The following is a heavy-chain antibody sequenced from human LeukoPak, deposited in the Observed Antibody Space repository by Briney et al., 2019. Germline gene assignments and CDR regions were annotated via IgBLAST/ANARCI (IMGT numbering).Heavy chain of an antibody. Sequence: PGRSLRLSCAASGFTFSSYGMHWVRQAPGKGLEWVAVIWYDGSNKYYADSVKGRFTISRDNSKNTLYLQMNSLRAEDTAVYYCARRYYYDSSGYYYGDGWFDPWGQGTLVTVSS. V-gene: IGHV3-33*01. CDR3: ARRYYYDSSGYYYGDGWFDP. D-gene: IGHD3-22*01. CDR2: IWYDGSNK. J-gene: IGHJ5*02. CDR1: GFTFSSYG.